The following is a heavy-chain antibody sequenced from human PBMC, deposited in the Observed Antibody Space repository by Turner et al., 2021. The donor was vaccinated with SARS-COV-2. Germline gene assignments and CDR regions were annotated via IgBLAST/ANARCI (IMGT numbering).Heavy chain of an antibody. V-gene: IGHV3-23*01. CDR2: ILSTFHT. Sequence: EVQLLGSGGGLVQPGGSLTLSCAASGLTFSNYGMSWVRQAPGKGLEWVSTILSTFHTYYADSVNGRFTISRDNSNNMLFLQMNSLRAEDTAKYYCAKDHYGSNDYWGQGTLVTVSS. D-gene: IGHD3-10*01. CDR1: GLTFSNYG. J-gene: IGHJ4*02. CDR3: AKDHYGSNDY.